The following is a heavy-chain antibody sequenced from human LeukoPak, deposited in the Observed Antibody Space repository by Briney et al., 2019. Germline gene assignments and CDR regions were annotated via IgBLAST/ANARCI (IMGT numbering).Heavy chain of an antibody. V-gene: IGHV3-53*01. CDR3: ATRGSVTSRSDFDY. Sequence: PGGSLRLSCAASGFTVSSQYMSWVRQAPRKGLEWVSVIYSDGTTYYADSVKGRFTIARDNSENTLSLQMNNLIGEDTAVYYCATRGSVTSRSDFDYWGQGTLVTVSS. D-gene: IGHD2-21*02. CDR1: GFTVSSQY. CDR2: IYSDGTT. J-gene: IGHJ4*02.